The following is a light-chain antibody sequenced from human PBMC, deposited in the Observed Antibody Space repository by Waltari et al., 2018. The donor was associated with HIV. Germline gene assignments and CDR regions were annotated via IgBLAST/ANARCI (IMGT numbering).Light chain of an antibody. CDR1: SSDVGAYKF. V-gene: IGLV2-14*01. J-gene: IGLJ1*01. CDR2: EVS. Sequence: QSALTQPASVSGSPGQSITISCTGTSSDVGAYKFVTWYQQNPGKAPKLIIYEVSNRPSGVSNRFSASKSGNTASLTISGLQAEDEADYYCTSYTTSITYVFGTGTKVTVL. CDR3: TSYTTSITYV.